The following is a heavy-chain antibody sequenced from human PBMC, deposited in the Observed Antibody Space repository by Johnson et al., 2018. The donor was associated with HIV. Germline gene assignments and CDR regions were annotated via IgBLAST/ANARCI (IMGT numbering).Heavy chain of an antibody. CDR1: GFTFSDAW. V-gene: IGHV3-15*01. CDR2: IKSKTDGGTT. D-gene: IGHD3-3*01. CDR3: TTGTLFFQGSGYTTTYEAFDI. Sequence: EVQLVESGGGVVRPGGSLRLSCAASGFTFSDAWMGWVRQAPGKGLEWVGRIKSKTDGGTTDYAAPVKGRFTISRDESRNTLYLQMNSLKTEDTGVYYCTTGTLFFQGSGYTTTYEAFDIWGQGTMVIVSS. J-gene: IGHJ3*02.